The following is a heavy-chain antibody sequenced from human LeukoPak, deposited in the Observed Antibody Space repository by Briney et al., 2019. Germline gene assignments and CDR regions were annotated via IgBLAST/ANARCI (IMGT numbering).Heavy chain of an antibody. V-gene: IGHV3-23*01. CDR1: GFTFSSYA. CDR3: AKRAGRENWYFDL. Sequence: GGSLRLSCAASGFTFSSYAMSWVLQAPGKGLGWVSGISGSGEYTYYADSVKGRFTISRDNSKNTVYLQMNSLRAEDTAVYYCAKRAGRENWYFDLWGRGTLVTVSS. CDR2: ISGSGEYT. J-gene: IGHJ2*01.